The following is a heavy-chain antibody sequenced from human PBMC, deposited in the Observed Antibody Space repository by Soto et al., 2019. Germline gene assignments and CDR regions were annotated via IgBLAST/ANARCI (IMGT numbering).Heavy chain of an antibody. CDR2: ISWNSGTI. J-gene: IGHJ4*02. V-gene: IGHV3-9*01. Sequence: EVQLVESGGGLVQPGRSLRLSCAASGFTFDDYAMHWVRQPPGKGLEWVSAISWNSGTIDYADSVKGRFTMSRDNAKNSLYLQMSTLRAEDTAFYYCAKDWRSDYQQPYIVYWGQGTLVTVSS. D-gene: IGHD4-17*01. CDR3: AKDWRSDYQQPYIVY. CDR1: GFTFDDYA.